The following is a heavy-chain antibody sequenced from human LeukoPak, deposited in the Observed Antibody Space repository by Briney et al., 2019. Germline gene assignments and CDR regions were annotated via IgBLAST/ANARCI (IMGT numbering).Heavy chain of an antibody. CDR1: GYTFTSYG. V-gene: IGHV1-18*01. J-gene: IGHJ6*03. CDR3: ARPAGGGSTRYYYYMDV. D-gene: IGHD3-10*01. Sequence: GASVKVSCKASGYTFTSYGISWVRQAPGQGLEWMGWISAYNGNTNYAQKLQGRVTMTTDTSTSTAYMELSRLRSDDTAVYYCARPAGGGSTRYYYYMDVWGKGTTVTVSS. CDR2: ISAYNGNT.